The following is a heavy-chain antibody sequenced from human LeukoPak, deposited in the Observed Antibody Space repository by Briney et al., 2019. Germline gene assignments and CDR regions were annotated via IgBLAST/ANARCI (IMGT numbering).Heavy chain of an antibody. V-gene: IGHV3-21*04. CDR2: ISSSSSYI. J-gene: IGHJ3*02. CDR3: ARESEKSGSSWFHDAFDI. D-gene: IGHD6-13*01. CDR1: GFTFSSYS. Sequence: GGSLRLSCAASGFTFSSYSMNWVRQAPGEGLEWVSSISSSSSYIYYADSVKGRFTISRDNAKNSLYLQMNSLRAEDTAVYYCARESEKSGSSWFHDAFDIWGQGTMVTVSS.